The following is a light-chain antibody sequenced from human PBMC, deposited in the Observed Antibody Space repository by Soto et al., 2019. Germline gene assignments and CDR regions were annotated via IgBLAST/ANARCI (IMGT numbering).Light chain of an antibody. CDR1: QSISGN. V-gene: IGKV3-15*01. J-gene: IGKJ1*01. CDR3: QQYNNWPSWT. Sequence: EILMTQSPATVSVSPGERATLSCRANQSISGNLAWYQQKPGQAPRLLINRASSRAPGIPARFSGSASGTEFTLTISSLQSEDFAVYYCQQYNNWPSWTFGQGTKVDIK. CDR2: RAS.